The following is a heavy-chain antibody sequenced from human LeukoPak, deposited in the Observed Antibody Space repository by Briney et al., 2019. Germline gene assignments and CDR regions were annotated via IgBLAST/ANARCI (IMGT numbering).Heavy chain of an antibody. CDR1: GYTLTELS. J-gene: IGHJ3*02. CDR3: ASVPRGGLDAFDI. CDR2: FDPEDGET. D-gene: IGHD4-23*01. Sequence: GASVKVSCKVSGYTLTELSMHWVRQAPGKGLEWMGGFDPEDGETIYAQKFQGRVTMTEDTSTDTAYMELSSLRSEDTAAYYFASVPRGGLDAFDIWGQGTMVTVSS. V-gene: IGHV1-24*01.